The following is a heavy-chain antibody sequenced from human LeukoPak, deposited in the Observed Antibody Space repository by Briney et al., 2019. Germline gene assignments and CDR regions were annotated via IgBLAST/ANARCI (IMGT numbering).Heavy chain of an antibody. D-gene: IGHD3-3*01. V-gene: IGHV1-69*05. J-gene: IGHJ6*03. Sequence: GSSVKVSCKASGGTFSSYAISWVRQAPGQGLEWMGGIIPIFGTANYAQKFQGRVTITTDESTSTAYMELSSLRSEDTAVYYCARSKKHDFWSGYYSETYYYYYYMDVWGKGTTVTVSS. CDR2: IIPIFGTA. CDR3: ARSKKHDFWSGYYSETYYYYYYMDV. CDR1: GGTFSSYA.